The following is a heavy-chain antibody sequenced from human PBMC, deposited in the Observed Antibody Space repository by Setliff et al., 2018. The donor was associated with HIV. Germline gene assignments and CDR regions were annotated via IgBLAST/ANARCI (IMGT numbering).Heavy chain of an antibody. CDR1: GGSISHY. V-gene: IGHV4-59*11. D-gene: IGHD5-12*01. CDR2: IYYSGSS. J-gene: IGHJ4*02. CDR3: ARGSGHSGFDLNFDY. Sequence: SETLSLTCSVSGGSISHYWSWIRQAPGKGLEWIGYIYYSGSSNHNPSLKSRVTISVDTSKNQFSLKLSSVTAADTAVYYCARGSGHSGFDLNFDYWGRGTLVTVSS.